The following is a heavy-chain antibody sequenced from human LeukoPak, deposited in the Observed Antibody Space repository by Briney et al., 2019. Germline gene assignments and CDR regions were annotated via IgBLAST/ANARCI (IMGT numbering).Heavy chain of an antibody. Sequence: GASVKVSCKASGYTFTSYYMHLVRQAPGQGLEWMGIINPSGGSTSYTQKFQGRVTMTRDTSTTTVYMELSSLRSQDTAVYYCARHKEVGDYYYFDYWGQGTLVTVSS. CDR1: GYTFTSYY. CDR3: ARHKEVGDYYYFDY. CDR2: INPSGGST. J-gene: IGHJ4*02. D-gene: IGHD2/OR15-2a*01. V-gene: IGHV1-46*01.